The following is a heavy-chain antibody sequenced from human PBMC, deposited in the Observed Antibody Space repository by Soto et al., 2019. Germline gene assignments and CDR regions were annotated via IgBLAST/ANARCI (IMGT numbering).Heavy chain of an antibody. CDR1: GFTFSSYA. CDR3: ERDHGGIAAG. CDR2: ISYDGSNK. Sequence: QVQLVESGGGVVKPGRSLRLSCAASGFTFSSYAMHWVRQAPGKGLEWVAVISYDGSNKYYADSVKGRFTISRDNSKNTLYMQMNSLRAEDTAVYYWERDHGGIAAGWGQGTLVTVSS. V-gene: IGHV3-30-3*01. J-gene: IGHJ4*02. D-gene: IGHD6-13*01.